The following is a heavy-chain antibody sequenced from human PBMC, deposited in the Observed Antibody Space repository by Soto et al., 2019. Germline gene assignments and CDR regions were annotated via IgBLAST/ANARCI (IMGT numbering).Heavy chain of an antibody. Sequence: QMQLVQSGAEVKTTGSTVTVSCKALGNTFTYRYLHWVRQAPGQALEWMGWITPFSRGVHYAQKLEERATISRARVINPADMRMSSVRSEDTAMYYCASGGAGSGPLIWEVPDLWAQGTLVTVSS. D-gene: IGHD1-26*01. J-gene: IGHJ5*02. CDR3: ASGGAGSGPLIWEVPDL. CDR2: ITPFSRGV. V-gene: IGHV1-45*02. CDR1: GNTFTYRY.